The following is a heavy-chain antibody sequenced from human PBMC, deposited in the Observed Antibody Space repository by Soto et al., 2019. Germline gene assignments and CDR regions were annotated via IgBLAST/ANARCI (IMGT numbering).Heavy chain of an antibody. CDR2: IYYSGNT. D-gene: IGHD2-15*01. J-gene: IGHJ6*02. CDR1: GESISSGDHY. V-gene: IGHV4-30-4*01. Sequence: SETLSLTCTVSGESISSGDHYWSWVRQSPGEGLKWIGFIYYSGNTYYNPSLKSRVSMSVDTSNNQFSLKLNSVTAADTAVYYCARDAGYCNSVSCYPYNMDVWGQGTTVTVSS. CDR3: ARDAGYCNSVSCYPYNMDV.